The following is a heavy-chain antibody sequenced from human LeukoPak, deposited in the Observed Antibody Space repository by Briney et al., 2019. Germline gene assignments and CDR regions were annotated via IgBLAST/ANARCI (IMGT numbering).Heavy chain of an antibody. D-gene: IGHD2-2*01. CDR3: ARDLIPKLVQLLWYQ. J-gene: IGHJ4*02. CDR2: INPSGGSA. Sequence: ASVKVSCKSSGHTFDNYYVHWIRQAPGQGLEWMGVINPSGGSATYAQKFRGRVTMTRDTSTSTVYMELSSLRSEGTAVYFCARDLIPKLVQLLWYQWGQGTLVTVSS. CDR1: GHTFDNYY. V-gene: IGHV1-46*02.